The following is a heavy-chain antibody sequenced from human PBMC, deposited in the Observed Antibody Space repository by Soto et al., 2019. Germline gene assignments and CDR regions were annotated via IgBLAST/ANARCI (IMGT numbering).Heavy chain of an antibody. D-gene: IGHD6-13*01. J-gene: IGHJ6*02. Sequence: PGGSLRLSCEASGFSFSSFAMNWVRQAPGRGLEWVSYMSSSGATIYYADSVKGRFTISRDNAKNSLYLQMNSLRADDTAVYYCARNTVSAAGADYYGLDVWGQGTTVTVSS. V-gene: IGHV3-48*03. CDR1: GFSFSSFA. CDR2: MSSSGATI. CDR3: ARNTVSAAGADYYGLDV.